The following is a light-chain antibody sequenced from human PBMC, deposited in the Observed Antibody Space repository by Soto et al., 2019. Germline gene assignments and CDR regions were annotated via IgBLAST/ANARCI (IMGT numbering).Light chain of an antibody. V-gene: IGKV3-11*01. Sequence: IVLTQSPATLSLSPGERATLSCRASQSVSSYLAWYQHKPGQAPRLLIYDASNRATGIPARFSGSGSGTDFTLTISGLEPEDFALYYCQQRSNWPSFCQGTRLEIK. CDR1: QSVSSY. J-gene: IGKJ5*01. CDR3: QQRSNWPS. CDR2: DAS.